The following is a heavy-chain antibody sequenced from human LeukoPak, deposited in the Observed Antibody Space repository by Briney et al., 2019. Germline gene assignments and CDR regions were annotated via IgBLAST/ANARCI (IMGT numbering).Heavy chain of an antibody. J-gene: IGHJ4*02. Sequence: GGSLRLSCAASGFTFSSYSMTWVRQAPGKGLEWVSYISSSSSTIYYADSVKGRFTISRDNSKNTLYLQMNSLRAEDTAVYYCARDWHSYGLDYWGQGTLVTVSS. CDR1: GFTFSSYS. D-gene: IGHD5-18*01. V-gene: IGHV3-48*01. CDR2: ISSSSSTI. CDR3: ARDWHSYGLDY.